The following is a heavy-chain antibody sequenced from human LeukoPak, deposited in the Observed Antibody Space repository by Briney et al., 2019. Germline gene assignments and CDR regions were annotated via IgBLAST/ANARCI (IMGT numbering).Heavy chain of an antibody. J-gene: IGHJ4*02. CDR1: GGSISSYY. V-gene: IGHV4-59*01. CDR3: ARGHRYSSRTDVDY. CDR2: IYYSGST. D-gene: IGHD6-13*01. Sequence: TSETLSLTCTVSGGSISSYYWSWIRQPPGKGREWIGYIYYSGSTNYNPSLKSRVTISVDTSKNQFSLKLSSVTAADTAVYYCARGHRYSSRTDVDYWGQGTLVTVSS.